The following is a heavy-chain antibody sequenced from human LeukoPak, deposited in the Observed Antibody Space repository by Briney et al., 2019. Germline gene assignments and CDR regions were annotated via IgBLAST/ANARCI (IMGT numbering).Heavy chain of an antibody. Sequence: SETLSLTCTVSGGSISSYYWSWIRQPAGKGLEWIGRIYTSGSTNYNPSLKSRVTMSVDTSKNQFSLKLSSVTAADTAVYYCARGSYYYDSSGHVQPFYYFDYWGQGTLVTVSS. CDR1: GGSISSYY. D-gene: IGHD3-22*01. J-gene: IGHJ4*02. V-gene: IGHV4-4*07. CDR2: IYTSGST. CDR3: ARGSYYYDSSGHVQPFYYFDY.